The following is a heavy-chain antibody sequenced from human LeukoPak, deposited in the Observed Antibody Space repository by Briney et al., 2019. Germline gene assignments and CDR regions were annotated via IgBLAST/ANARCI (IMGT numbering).Heavy chain of an antibody. CDR3: AKIAVPRPGRYHIDV. CDR2: ISFNGGVV. D-gene: IGHD2-21*01. Sequence: PGRSLRLSCAASGFMFENYALHWARQAPGKGLEWVSGISFNGGVVGYMDSVKGRFTISRDNANNFLYLQMSSLKVEDTALYYCAKIAVPRPGRYHIDVWGKGITVTVSS. J-gene: IGHJ6*03. CDR1: GFMFENYA. V-gene: IGHV3-9*01.